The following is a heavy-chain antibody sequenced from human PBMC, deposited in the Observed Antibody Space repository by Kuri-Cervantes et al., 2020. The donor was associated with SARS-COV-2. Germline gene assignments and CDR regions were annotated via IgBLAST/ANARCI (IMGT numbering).Heavy chain of an antibody. V-gene: IGHV3-30*02. J-gene: IGHJ2*01. D-gene: IGHD6-6*01. CDR1: GFTFSSYG. Sequence: GGSLRLSCAASGFTFSSYGMHWVRQAPGKGLEWVAFIRYDGSNKYYADSVKGRFTISRDNSKNTLYLQMNSLRAEDTAVYHCASRRGKEYSSSLGPWNFDLWGRGTLVTVSS. CDR3: ASRRGKEYSSSLGPWNFDL. CDR2: IRYDGSNK.